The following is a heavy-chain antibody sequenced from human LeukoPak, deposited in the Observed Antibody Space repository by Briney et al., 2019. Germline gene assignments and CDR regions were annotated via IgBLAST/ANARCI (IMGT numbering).Heavy chain of an antibody. D-gene: IGHD6-19*01. J-gene: IGHJ3*02. Sequence: SETLSLTCTVSGGSISGYYWSWIRQPPGKGLEWIGYIYYSGSTNYNPSLKSRVTISVDTSKNQFSLKLSSVTAADTAVYYCARDRAVAVGAFDIWGQGTMVTVSS. CDR2: IYYSGST. CDR3: ARDRAVAVGAFDI. CDR1: GGSISGYY. V-gene: IGHV4-59*01.